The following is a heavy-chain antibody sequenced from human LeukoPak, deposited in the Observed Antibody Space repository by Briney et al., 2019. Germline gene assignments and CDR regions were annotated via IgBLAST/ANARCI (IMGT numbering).Heavy chain of an antibody. CDR2: ISGSGAST. V-gene: IGHV3-23*01. Sequence: GRSLRLSCAGSGFTFIIYDIYWVRQAPGKGLEGVSTISGSGASTYYAEAVKGRFTLSKDKSKKTVYRQRNSLGEEDTAVHYCAKDGGGGGQGTLVTVSS. J-gene: IGHJ4*02. CDR3: AKDGGG. D-gene: IGHD3-16*01. CDR1: GFTFIIYD.